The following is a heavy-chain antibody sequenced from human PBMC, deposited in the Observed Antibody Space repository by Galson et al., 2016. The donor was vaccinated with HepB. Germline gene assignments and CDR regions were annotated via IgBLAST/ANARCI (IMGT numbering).Heavy chain of an antibody. CDR1: GFTFSDYY. D-gene: IGHD4-17*01. Sequence: SMRLSCAASGFTFSDYYMSWIRQAPGKGLEWVTYISSSGSYTYYADSVEGRFTISRDNAKNSLYLQLNSLRVEDTAVYYCARERDYGDYVVFDYWGQGSLATVSS. CDR3: ARERDYGDYVVFDY. CDR2: ISSSGSYT. V-gene: IGHV3-11*06. J-gene: IGHJ4*02.